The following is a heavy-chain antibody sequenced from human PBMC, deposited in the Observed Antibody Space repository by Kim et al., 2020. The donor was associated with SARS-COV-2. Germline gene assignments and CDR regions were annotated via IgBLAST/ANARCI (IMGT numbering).Heavy chain of an antibody. Sequence: SETLSLTCAVSGGSISSSNWWSWVRQPPGKGLEWIGEIYHSGSTNYNPSLKSRVTISVDKSKNQFSLKLSSVTAADTAVYYCARGLWFGELSRAGGETVDYWGQGTLVTVSS. CDR3: ARGLWFGELSRAGGETVDY. CDR2: IYHSGST. CDR1: GGSISSSNW. J-gene: IGHJ4*02. V-gene: IGHV4-4*02. D-gene: IGHD3-10*01.